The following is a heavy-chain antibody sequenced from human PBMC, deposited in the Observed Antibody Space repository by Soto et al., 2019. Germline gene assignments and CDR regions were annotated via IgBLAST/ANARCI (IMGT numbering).Heavy chain of an antibody. CDR1: GFTFSNYA. V-gene: IGHV3-30*01. CDR3: AREGWSQVASGVDV. D-gene: IGHD2-15*01. CDR2: ITNGGID. Sequence: QVQLVESGGGVVQPGRSLRLACAASGFTFSNYAMLWVRQAPGTGLEWVALITNGGIDVYADSVRGRFTIARDNSKNTLYWQMNNWRREDAAVYFCAREGWSQVASGVDVWGQGTMVSVSS. J-gene: IGHJ3*01.